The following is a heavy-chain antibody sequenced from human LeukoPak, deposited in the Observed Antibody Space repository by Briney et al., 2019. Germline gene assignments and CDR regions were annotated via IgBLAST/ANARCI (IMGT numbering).Heavy chain of an antibody. J-gene: IGHJ3*02. V-gene: IGHV4-59*01. CDR1: GGSISSYY. CDR2: IYYSGST. D-gene: IGHD2-2*01. Sequence: KPSETLSLTCTVSGGSISSYYWSWIWQPPGKGLEWIGYIYYSGSTNYNPSLKSRVTISVDTSKNQFSLKLSSVTAADTAVYYCAGGGFDSSTTDDAFDIWGQGTMVTVSS. CDR3: AGGGFDSSTTDDAFDI.